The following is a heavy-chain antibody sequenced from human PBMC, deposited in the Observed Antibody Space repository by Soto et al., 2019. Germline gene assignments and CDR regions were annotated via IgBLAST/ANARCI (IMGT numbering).Heavy chain of an antibody. Sequence: RASVKVSCKASGYTFTSYYVYWVRQAPGQGLEVMGIINPSGSSTSYAQKFQDRVTMTRDTSTSTVYMELSSLRSEDTAVYYCAKESKDAMGATDYWGQGTLVTVSS. CDR1: GYTFTSYY. CDR2: INPSGSST. D-gene: IGHD1-26*01. CDR3: AKESKDAMGATDY. J-gene: IGHJ4*02. V-gene: IGHV1-46*01.